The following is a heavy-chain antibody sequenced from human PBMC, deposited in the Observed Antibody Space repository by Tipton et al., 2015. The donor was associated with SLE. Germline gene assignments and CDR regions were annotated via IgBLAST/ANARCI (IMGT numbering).Heavy chain of an antibody. CDR1: GDSISGTTYS. CDR3: ARHLGAHNWNY. CDR2: VYYTGTT. Sequence: TLSLTCNVSGDSISGTTYSWAWIRQSPGKGLDWIGSVYYTGTTFYNPSLESRVTVSLDTSRNRFSLRLRSVTAADTAMYFCARHLGAHNWNYWGQGTLVTVSS. D-gene: IGHD1-20*01. J-gene: IGHJ4*02. V-gene: IGHV4-39*01.